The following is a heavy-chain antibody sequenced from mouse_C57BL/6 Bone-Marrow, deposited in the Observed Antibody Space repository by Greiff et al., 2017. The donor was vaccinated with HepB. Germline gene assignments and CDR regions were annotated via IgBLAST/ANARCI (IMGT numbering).Heavy chain of an antibody. D-gene: IGHD2-4*01. Sequence: EVQVVESGGGLVQPGGSMKLSCVASGFTFSNYWMNWVRQSLEKGLEWVAQIRLKSDNYATHYAESVKGRFTISRDDSKSSVYLQMNNLRAEDTGIYYCTIYDYDGDCYAMDYWGQGTSVTVSS. CDR1: GFTFSNYW. CDR3: TIYDYDGDCYAMDY. V-gene: IGHV6-3*01. J-gene: IGHJ4*01. CDR2: IRLKSDNYAT.